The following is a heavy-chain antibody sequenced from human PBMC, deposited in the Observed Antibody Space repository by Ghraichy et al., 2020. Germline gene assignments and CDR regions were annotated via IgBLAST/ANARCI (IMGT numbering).Heavy chain of an antibody. CDR3: VKGRRIRGPLDAFDI. CDR2: ISSNGGST. V-gene: IGHV3-64D*06. D-gene: IGHD2-15*01. Sequence: GGSLRLSCSASGFTFSSYAMHWVRRAPGKGLEYVSAISSNGGSTYYADSVKGRFTISRDNSKNTLYLQMSSLRAEDTAVYYCVKGRRIRGPLDAFDIWGQGTMVTVSS. J-gene: IGHJ3*02. CDR1: GFTFSSYA.